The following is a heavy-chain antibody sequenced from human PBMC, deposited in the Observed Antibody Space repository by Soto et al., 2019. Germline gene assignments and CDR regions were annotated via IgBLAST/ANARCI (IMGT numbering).Heavy chain of an antibody. CDR1: GGSIISYY. CDR2: IYYSGST. V-gene: IGHV4-59*01. Sequence: SETLSLTCTVSGGSIISYYWSWIRQPPGKGLEWIGYIYYSGSTNYNPSLKSRVTISVDTSKNQFSLKLSSVTAADTAVYYCARMNYYDTSGYPFDYWGQGMMVTVSS. D-gene: IGHD3-22*01. J-gene: IGHJ4*02. CDR3: ARMNYYDTSGYPFDY.